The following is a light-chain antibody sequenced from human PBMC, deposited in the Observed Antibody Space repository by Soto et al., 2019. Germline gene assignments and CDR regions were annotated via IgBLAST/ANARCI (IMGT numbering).Light chain of an antibody. V-gene: IGLV1-44*01. Sequence: QSVLTQPPSASGTPGQRVTISCSGSSSNVGGNTVNWYQQLPGTAPKLLIYNNNHRPSGVPHRFSASKSGTSASLAISGLQSEDEADYFCESWAGTLRGVVFGGGTKLTVL. CDR2: NNN. J-gene: IGLJ2*01. CDR3: ESWAGTLRGVV. CDR1: SSNVGGNT.